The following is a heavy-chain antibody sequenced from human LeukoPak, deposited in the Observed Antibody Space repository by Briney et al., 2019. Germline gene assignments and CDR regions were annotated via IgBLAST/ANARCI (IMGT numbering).Heavy chain of an antibody. CDR3: TRVVARDSIKCRALFDY. J-gene: IGHJ4*02. V-gene: IGHV3-21*01. CDR2: ISSSSSYA. D-gene: IGHD5-24*01. CDR1: GFTFSNYA. Sequence: GGSLRLSCAASGFTFSNYAMNRVRQAPGKGLEWVSSISSSSSYAYYVDSVKGRFTISRDNARKALYLQMNSLTAEDTAVYYCTRVVARDSIKCRALFDYWGQGTPVTVSS.